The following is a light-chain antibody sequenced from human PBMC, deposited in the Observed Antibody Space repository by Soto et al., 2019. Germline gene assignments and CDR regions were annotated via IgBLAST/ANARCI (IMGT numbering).Light chain of an antibody. V-gene: IGLV2-14*01. CDR1: SSDVGAYNY. CDR2: EVA. CDR3: SSYTDSNTVL. Sequence: QSALTQPASVSGSPGQSITISCTGTSSDVGAYNYVSWYQHHPGKAPKLIIYEVANRPSGVSNRFSCSKSGNTASLTISGLQAEDEADYYCSSYTDSNTVLFGGGTKVTVL. J-gene: IGLJ2*01.